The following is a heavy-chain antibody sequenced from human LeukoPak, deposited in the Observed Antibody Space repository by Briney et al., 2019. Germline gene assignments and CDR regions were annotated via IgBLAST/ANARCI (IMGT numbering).Heavy chain of an antibody. J-gene: IGHJ3*02. CDR1: GGSISSYY. V-gene: IGHV4-59*01. CDR3: ARQLGRDAFDI. CDR2: IYYSGST. D-gene: IGHD6-6*01. Sequence: SETLSLTCTVPGGSISSYYSSWIRQPPGKGLEWIGYIYYSGSTNYNPSLKSRVTISVDTSKNQFSLKLSSVTAADTAVYYCARQLGRDAFDIWGQGTMVTVSS.